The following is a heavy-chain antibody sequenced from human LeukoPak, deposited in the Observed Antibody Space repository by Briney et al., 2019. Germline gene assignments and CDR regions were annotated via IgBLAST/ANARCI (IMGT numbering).Heavy chain of an antibody. CDR3: ARSQGGTMSLRHFDL. V-gene: IGHV3-53*01. CDR1: GFTVSSNY. D-gene: IGHD3-22*01. Sequence: GGSLRLSCAASGFTVSSNYMNWVRQAPGKGLEWVSFINSGGNAYYEDSVKGRFTISRDNSKNMLYLQMNSLRAEDTAVYYCARSQGGTMSLRHFDLWGRGTLVTVSS. J-gene: IGHJ2*01. CDR2: INSGGNA.